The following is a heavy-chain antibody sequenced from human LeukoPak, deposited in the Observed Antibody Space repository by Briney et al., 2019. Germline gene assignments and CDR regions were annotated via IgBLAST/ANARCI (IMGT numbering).Heavy chain of an antibody. Sequence: GGSLRLSCVASGFTFSNYGIHWVRQAPGKGLEWVAVIWYDGSNKYYADSVEGRFTISRDNSKNMLSLQMNSLRAEDTAMYYCARKRGFGNYYYYGMDVWGQGTTVTVSS. CDR2: IWYDGSNK. J-gene: IGHJ6*02. V-gene: IGHV3-33*01. CDR1: GFTFSNYG. D-gene: IGHD3-10*01. CDR3: ARKRGFGNYYYYGMDV.